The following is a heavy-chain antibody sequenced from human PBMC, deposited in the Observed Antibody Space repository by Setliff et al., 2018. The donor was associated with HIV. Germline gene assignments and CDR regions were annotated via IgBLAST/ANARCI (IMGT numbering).Heavy chain of an antibody. D-gene: IGHD6-19*01. CDR2: SSGSGGST. Sequence: GGSLRPSWAASGFTFSSYAMSWVRQAPGKGLEWVPASSGSGGSTYYADSVKGRFTISRVNSKNTLYMQMNRKRAEYTAVYFCAKLLGRDSSGWLNTPDYWGQGTLVTVSS. V-gene: IGHV3-23*01. J-gene: IGHJ4*02. CDR3: AKLLGRDSSGWLNTPDY. CDR1: GFTFSSYA.